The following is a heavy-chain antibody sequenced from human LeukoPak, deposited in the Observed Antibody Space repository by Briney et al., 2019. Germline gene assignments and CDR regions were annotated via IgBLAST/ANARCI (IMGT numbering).Heavy chain of an antibody. D-gene: IGHD2-2*01. J-gene: IGHJ5*02. Sequence: SETLSLTCTVSGGSINNYFWSWIWQPAVKGLEWIGRIDTSGSTNYNPSLKSRVTMSVDTSKNQFSLKLRSVTAADTAVYYCARDGGVPGRNWFDPWGQGTLVTVSS. CDR2: IDTSGST. CDR3: ARDGGVPGRNWFDP. CDR1: GGSINNYF. V-gene: IGHV4-4*07.